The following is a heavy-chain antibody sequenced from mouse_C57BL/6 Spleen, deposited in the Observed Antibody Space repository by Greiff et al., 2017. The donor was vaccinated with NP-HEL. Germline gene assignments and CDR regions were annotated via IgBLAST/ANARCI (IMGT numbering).Heavy chain of an antibody. D-gene: IGHD2-2*01. CDR2: ILPGSCST. V-gene: IGHV1-9*01. Sequence: VQLQQSGAELMKPGASVKLSCKATGYTFTGYWISWVKQRPGHGLEWIGEILPGSCSTNYNEKFKGKATFTADTSSNTAYMQLSSLTTEDSAIYYCARGGVTTRPFDYWGQGTTLTVSS. CDR3: ARGGVTTRPFDY. J-gene: IGHJ2*01. CDR1: GYTFTGYW.